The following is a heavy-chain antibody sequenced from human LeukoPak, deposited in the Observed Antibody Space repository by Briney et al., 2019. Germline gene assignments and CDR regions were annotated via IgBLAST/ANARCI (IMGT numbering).Heavy chain of an antibody. Sequence: ASVKASCNTSGYTFNDYYVHWVRQAPGQGLEWMGWINPNSGRTNYAPKFQGRVTLTTDTSISTAYMELSGLISGDTALYYCARDSSDVLTRYYHFWGQGTLVTVSS. V-gene: IGHV1-2*02. CDR2: INPNSGRT. CDR1: GYTFNDYY. D-gene: IGHD3-9*01. J-gene: IGHJ4*02. CDR3: ARDSSDVLTRYYHF.